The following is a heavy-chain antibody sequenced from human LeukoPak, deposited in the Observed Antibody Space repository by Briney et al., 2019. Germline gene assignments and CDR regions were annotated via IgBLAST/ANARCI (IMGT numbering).Heavy chain of an antibody. CDR3: ARGGAYYYDSSGYMFDY. J-gene: IGHJ4*02. D-gene: IGHD3-22*01. Sequence: SETLSLTCAVSGGSISSGGYSWSWIRQPPGKGLEWIGYIYHGGSTYYNPSLKSRVTISVDRSKNQFSLKLSSVTAADTAVYYCARGGAYYYDSSGYMFDYWGQGTLVTVSS. V-gene: IGHV4-30-2*01. CDR2: IYHGGST. CDR1: GGSISSGGYS.